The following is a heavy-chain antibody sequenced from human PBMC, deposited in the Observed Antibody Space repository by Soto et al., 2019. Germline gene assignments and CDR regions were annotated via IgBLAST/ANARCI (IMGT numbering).Heavy chain of an antibody. V-gene: IGHV3-11*01. CDR1: GFTFSDYY. D-gene: IGHD3-9*01. CDR3: ARDQSDYDILTGYYQGLDP. J-gene: IGHJ5*02. CDR2: ISSSGSTI. Sequence: GGSLRLSCAASGFTFSDYYMSWIRQAPGKGLEWASYISSSGSTIYYADSVKGRFTISRDNAKNSLYLQMNSLRAEDTAVYYCARDQSDYDILTGYYQGLDPWGQGTLVTVSS.